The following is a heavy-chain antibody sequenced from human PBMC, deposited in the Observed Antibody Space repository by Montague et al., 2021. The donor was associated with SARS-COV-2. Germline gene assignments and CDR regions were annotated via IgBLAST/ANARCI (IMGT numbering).Heavy chain of an antibody. D-gene: IGHD3-16*01. J-gene: IGHJ6*02. CDR2: IYHSGGT. Sequence: SETLSLTCAVSAGSISSSNWWSWVRQPPGKGLEWIAEIYHSGGTNYNPSLKSRVTISVDKSKNQFSLTLSSVTAADTAVYYCARIPFGYYGMDVWGQGTTVTVSS. CDR3: ARIPFGYYGMDV. CDR1: AGSISSSNW. V-gene: IGHV4-4*02.